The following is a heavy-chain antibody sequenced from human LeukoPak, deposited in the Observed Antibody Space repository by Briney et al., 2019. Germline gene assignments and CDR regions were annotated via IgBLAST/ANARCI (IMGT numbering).Heavy chain of an antibody. CDR2: ISYSGST. CDR3: AGSNAN. Sequence: SETLSLTCTVSGGSINSYYWSWIRQPPGKGLEWIWYISYSGSTNYNPSLKSRVTISLDTSKNQFFLKLNSVTAADTALYYCAGSNANWGQGTLVTVSS. V-gene: IGHV4-59*01. CDR1: GGSINSYY. J-gene: IGHJ4*02.